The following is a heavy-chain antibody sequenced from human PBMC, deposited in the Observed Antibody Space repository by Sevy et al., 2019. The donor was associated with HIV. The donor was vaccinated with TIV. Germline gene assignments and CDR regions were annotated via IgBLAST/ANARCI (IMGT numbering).Heavy chain of an antibody. CDR1: GFTFSSYN. CDR2: VSGSSNYI. J-gene: IGHJ4*02. Sequence: GGSLRLSCAASGFTFSSYNMNWVRQAPGKGLEWVSSVSGSSNYIYYAESVKGRFIISRDKAKNTLYLQMNSLRADDTAVYYCARGPPDGSYDYFDYWGQGTLVTVSS. V-gene: IGHV3-21*06. D-gene: IGHD1-26*01. CDR3: ARGPPDGSYDYFDY.